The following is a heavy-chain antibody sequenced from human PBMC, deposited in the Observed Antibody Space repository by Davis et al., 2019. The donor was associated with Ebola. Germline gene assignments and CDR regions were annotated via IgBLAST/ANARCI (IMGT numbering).Heavy chain of an antibody. D-gene: IGHD3-9*01. Sequence: AASVKVSCKTSGYTFTSYGISWLRQATGQGLEWMGWMNPNSGNTGYAQKFQGRVTMTRNTSISTAYMELNSLRSEDTAVYYCARGPTGYVPYYFDYWGQRTLVTASS. V-gene: IGHV1-8*01. CDR2: MNPNSGNT. CDR3: ARGPTGYVPYYFDY. J-gene: IGHJ4*02. CDR1: GYTFTSYG.